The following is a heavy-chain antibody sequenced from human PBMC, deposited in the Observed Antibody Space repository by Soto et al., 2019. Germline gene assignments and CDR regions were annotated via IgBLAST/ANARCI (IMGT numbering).Heavy chain of an antibody. Sequence: ASVKVSCKASGYTFTSYGISWVRQAPGQGLEWMGWISAYNGNTNYAQKLQGRVTMTTDTSTSTAYMELRSLRSDDTAVYYCARGEATYYDFWSPGYYSDYWGQGTLVTVSS. V-gene: IGHV1-18*01. D-gene: IGHD3-3*01. CDR3: ARGEATYYDFWSPGYYSDY. J-gene: IGHJ4*02. CDR1: GYTFTSYG. CDR2: ISAYNGNT.